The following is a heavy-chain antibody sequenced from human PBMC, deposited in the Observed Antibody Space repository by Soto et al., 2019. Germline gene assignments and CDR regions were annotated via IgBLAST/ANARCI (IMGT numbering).Heavy chain of an antibody. CDR1: GGSISSYY. D-gene: IGHD3-3*01. CDR2: IYYSGST. V-gene: IGHV4-59*01. J-gene: IGHJ1*01. Sequence: PSETLSLTCTVSGGSISSYYWSWIRQPPGKGLEWIGYIYYSGSTNYNPSLKSRVTISVDTSKNQFSLKLSSVTAADTAVYYCARAEGTYYDFWSGYYPYMSLIFQHWGQGTLVTVSS. CDR3: ARAEGTYYDFWSGYYPYMSLIFQH.